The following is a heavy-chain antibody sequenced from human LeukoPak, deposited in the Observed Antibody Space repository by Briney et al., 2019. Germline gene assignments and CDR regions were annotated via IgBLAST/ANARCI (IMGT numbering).Heavy chain of an antibody. Sequence: GASVKVSCKASGYTFTSYYMHWVRQAPGQGLEWMGIINPSGGSTSYAQKSQGRVTMTRDTSTSTVYMELSSLRSEDTAVYYCARGGNALRFLEWSPLDYYFDYWGQGTLVTVSS. CDR3: ARGGNALRFLEWSPLDYYFDY. V-gene: IGHV1-46*01. J-gene: IGHJ4*02. CDR1: GYTFTSYY. CDR2: INPSGGST. D-gene: IGHD3-3*01.